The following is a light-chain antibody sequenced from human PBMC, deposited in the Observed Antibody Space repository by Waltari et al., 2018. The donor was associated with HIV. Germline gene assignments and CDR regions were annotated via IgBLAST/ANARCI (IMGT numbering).Light chain of an antibody. J-gene: IGKJ4*01. CDR3: QQTNGLPLT. CDR2: GAS. Sequence: DIQMTQSPGYMSAFVGDRVTITCRASPGISTWLAWYQQKPGKVPQLLIHGASSLHSGVPSRFNGSGSGTQFSLTISSLQSEDFATYYCQQTNGLPLTFGGGTTV. CDR1: PGISTW. V-gene: IGKV1-12*01.